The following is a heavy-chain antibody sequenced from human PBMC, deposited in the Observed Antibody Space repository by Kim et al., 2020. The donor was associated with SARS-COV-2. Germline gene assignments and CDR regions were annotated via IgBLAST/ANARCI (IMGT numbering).Heavy chain of an antibody. J-gene: IGHJ5*02. CDR3: ARGPRSDRDGYKNVWFDP. CDR1: GYTFTSYA. V-gene: IGHV1-3*01. D-gene: IGHD5-12*01. Sequence: ASVKVSCKASGYTFTSYAMHWVRQAPGQRLEWMGWINAGNGNTKYSQKFQGRVTIIRDTSASKAYVELSSLRPEDTAVYYCARGPRSDRDGYKNVWFDPWGQGTLVTVSS. CDR2: INAGNGNT.